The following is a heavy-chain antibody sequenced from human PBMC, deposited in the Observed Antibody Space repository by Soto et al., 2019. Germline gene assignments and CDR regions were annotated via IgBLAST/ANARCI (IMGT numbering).Heavy chain of an antibody. CDR3: STDSYINMIAVRLDY. CDR1: GFTFSSYA. V-gene: IGHV3-23*01. Sequence: GGSLRLSCAASGFTFSSYAMSWVRQAPGKGLEWVSAISGSGGSTYYADSVKGRFTISRDNSKNTLYLQMNSLKIEDTAVYYCSTDSYINMIAVRLDYWGHGTRVTVSS. D-gene: IGHD3-22*01. J-gene: IGHJ4*01. CDR2: ISGSGGST.